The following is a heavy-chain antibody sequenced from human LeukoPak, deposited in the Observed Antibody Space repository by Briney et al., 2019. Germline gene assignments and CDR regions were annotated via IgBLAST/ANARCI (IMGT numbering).Heavy chain of an antibody. CDR2: INPNSGGT. V-gene: IGHV1-2*02. CDR3: ATGRAYGDYFDAFDN. Sequence: GASVKVSCKASGHTFTGYYMHWVRQAPGQGLEWMGWINPNSGGTNYAQKFQGRVTVTRDTSISTAYMELSRLRSDDTAVYYCATGRAYGDYFDAFDNWGQGTMVTVSS. CDR1: GHTFTGYY. J-gene: IGHJ3*02. D-gene: IGHD4-17*01.